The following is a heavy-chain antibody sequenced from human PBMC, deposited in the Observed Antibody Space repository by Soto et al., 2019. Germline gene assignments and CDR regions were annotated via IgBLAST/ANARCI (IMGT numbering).Heavy chain of an antibody. V-gene: IGHV4-59*08. CDR3: ARHPDYDILTGYRFDY. Sequence: SETLSLTCTVSGGSISSYYWSWIRQPPGKGLEWIGYIYYSGSTNYNPSLKSRVTISVDTSKNQFSLKLSSVTAADTAVYYCARHPDYDILTGYRFDYWGQGTLVTVSS. D-gene: IGHD3-9*01. CDR1: GGSISSYY. CDR2: IYYSGST. J-gene: IGHJ4*02.